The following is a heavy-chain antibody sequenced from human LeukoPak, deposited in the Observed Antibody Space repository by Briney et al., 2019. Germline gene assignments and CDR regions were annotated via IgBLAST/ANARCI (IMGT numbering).Heavy chain of an antibody. Sequence: ASVKVSCKVSGYTLTELSMHWVRQAPGKGLEWMGGFDPEDGETIYAQKFQGRVTMTEDTSTDTAYMELSSLRSGDTAVYYCAILTTSPGNWFDPWGQGTLVTVSS. J-gene: IGHJ5*02. V-gene: IGHV1-24*01. D-gene: IGHD3-9*01. CDR1: GYTLTELS. CDR3: AILTTSPGNWFDP. CDR2: FDPEDGET.